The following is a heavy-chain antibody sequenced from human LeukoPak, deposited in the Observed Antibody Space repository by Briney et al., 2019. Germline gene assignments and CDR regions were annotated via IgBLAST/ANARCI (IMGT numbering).Heavy chain of an antibody. CDR3: ARYSNYGDYFDY. CDR2: IYYSGST. CDR1: GGSISSYY. J-gene: IGHJ4*02. V-gene: IGHV4-59*12. D-gene: IGHD4-4*01. Sequence: PSETLSLTCTVSGGSISSYYWNWIRQPPGKGLEWIGYIYYSGSTYYSPSLKSRVTISVDRSKNQFSLKLSSVTATDTAVYYCARYSNYGDYFDYWGQGTLVTVSS.